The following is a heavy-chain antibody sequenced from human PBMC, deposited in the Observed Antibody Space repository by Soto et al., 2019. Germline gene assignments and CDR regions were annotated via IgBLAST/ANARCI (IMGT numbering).Heavy chain of an antibody. V-gene: IGHV3-30*18. D-gene: IGHD3-9*01. Sequence: QVQLVESGGGVVQPGRSLRLSCAASGFTFSSYGMHWVRQAPGKGLEWVAVISYDGSNKYYADSVKGRFTISRDNSENTLYLQMNSLRAEDTAVYYCAKNGDDTYYDILTGYPSQYFDYWGQGTLVTVSS. CDR1: GFTFSSYG. J-gene: IGHJ4*02. CDR2: ISYDGSNK. CDR3: AKNGDDTYYDILTGYPSQYFDY.